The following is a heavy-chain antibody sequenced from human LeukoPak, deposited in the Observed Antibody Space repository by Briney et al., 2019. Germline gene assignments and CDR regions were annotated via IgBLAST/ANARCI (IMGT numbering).Heavy chain of an antibody. CDR2: ISSSGSAI. D-gene: IGHD3-9*01. J-gene: IGHJ4*02. V-gene: IGHV3-48*03. CDR1: GFTFSSYE. Sequence: GGSLRLSCAASGFTFSSYEMNWVRQAPGKGLEWVSYISSSGSAIYYADSVKGRFTISRDNAKNSLYLQMNSLRAEDTAVYYCARDRPGYFDWLWGQGTLVTVSS. CDR3: ARDRPGYFDWL.